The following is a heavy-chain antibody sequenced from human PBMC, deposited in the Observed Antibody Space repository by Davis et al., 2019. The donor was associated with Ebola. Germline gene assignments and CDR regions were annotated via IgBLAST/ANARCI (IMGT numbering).Heavy chain of an antibody. J-gene: IGHJ4*02. D-gene: IGHD3-16*02. CDR2: IYYSGST. CDR3: ARGYRRFLGELSFGY. Sequence: MPSETLSPTCAVYGGSFSGYYWSWIRQPPGKGLEWIGSIYYSGSTYYNPSLKSRVTISVDTSKNQFSLKLSSVTAADTAVYSCARGYRRFLGELSFGYWGQGTLVTVSS. CDR1: GGSFSGYY. V-gene: IGHV4-34*01.